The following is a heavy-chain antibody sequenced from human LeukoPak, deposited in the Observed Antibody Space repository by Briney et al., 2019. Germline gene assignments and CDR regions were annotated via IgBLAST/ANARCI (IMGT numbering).Heavy chain of an antibody. D-gene: IGHD2-2*01. J-gene: IGHJ6*02. Sequence: GASVKASCKASGGTFSSYAISWVRQAPGQGLEWMGRIIPILGIANYAQKFQGRVTITADKSTSTAYMELSSLRSEDTAVYYCARLDCSSTSCYRTYYYYGMDVWGQGTTVTVSS. V-gene: IGHV1-69*04. CDR3: ARLDCSSTSCYRTYYYYGMDV. CDR2: IIPILGIA. CDR1: GGTFSSYA.